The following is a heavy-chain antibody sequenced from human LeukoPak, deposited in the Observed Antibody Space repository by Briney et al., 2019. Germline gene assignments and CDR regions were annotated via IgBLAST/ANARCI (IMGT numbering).Heavy chain of an antibody. CDR1: GFTFSSYA. Sequence: GGSLRLSCAASGFTFSSYAMHWVRQAPGKGLEWVAVISYDGSNKYYADSVKGRFTISRDNAKNSLYLQMNNLRAGDTALYYCARGGGTVGASNRYYYYYMDVWGKGTTVTISS. CDR2: ISYDGSNK. J-gene: IGHJ6*03. V-gene: IGHV3-30*04. D-gene: IGHD1-26*01. CDR3: ARGGGTVGASNRYYYYYMDV.